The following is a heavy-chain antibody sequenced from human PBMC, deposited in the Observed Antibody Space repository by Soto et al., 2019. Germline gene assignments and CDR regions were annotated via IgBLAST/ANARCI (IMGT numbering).Heavy chain of an antibody. CDR1: GYTFTSHA. D-gene: IGHD3-3*02. J-gene: IGHJ1*01. Sequence: QVQLVQSGAEVKGPGASMKVSCKASGYTFTSHAIHWVRQAPGQRLEWMGRINAGSGNTRYSEKFQFRGAMTRDTSATTAYMELGSLRSEDTGVYYCARAASIAASGIFFQHWGQGTPVIVSS. CDR2: INAGSGNT. CDR3: ARAASIAASGIFFQH. V-gene: IGHV1-3*01.